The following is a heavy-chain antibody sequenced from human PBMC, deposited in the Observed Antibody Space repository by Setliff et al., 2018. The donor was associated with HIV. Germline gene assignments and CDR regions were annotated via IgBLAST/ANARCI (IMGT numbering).Heavy chain of an antibody. Sequence: GGSLRLSCAASGFTVSNDYMSWVRQAPGRGLEWVSVIHSGGSTYYADSVKGRFTISRDNSKNTLFMQMKSLRVEDTAVYFCARDCSAGSRYRFDSWGRGTLVTVSS. CDR1: GFTVSNDY. J-gene: IGHJ5*01. V-gene: IGHV3-53*01. D-gene: IGHD2-15*01. CDR2: IHSGGST. CDR3: ARDCSAGSRYRFDS.